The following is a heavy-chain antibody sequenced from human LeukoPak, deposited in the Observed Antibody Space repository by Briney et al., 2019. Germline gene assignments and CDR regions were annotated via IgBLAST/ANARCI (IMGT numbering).Heavy chain of an antibody. V-gene: IGHV4-30-4*07. CDR2: FFFTGNT. CDR1: GGSISSGGYS. Sequence: SQTLSLTCAVSGGSISSGGYSWSWIRQPPGKGLEWIGYFFFTGNTYYNPSLKSRVTISLDMSKNHFSLKLSSVTAADTAVYYCARLPAPGCSSTSCYAHDAFDIWGQGTMVTVSS. D-gene: IGHD2-2*01. CDR3: ARLPAPGCSSTSCYAHDAFDI. J-gene: IGHJ3*02.